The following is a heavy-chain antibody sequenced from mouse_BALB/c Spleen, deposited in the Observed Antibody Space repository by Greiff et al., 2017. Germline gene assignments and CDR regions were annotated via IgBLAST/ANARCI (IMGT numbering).Heavy chain of an antibody. J-gene: IGHJ4*01. Sequence: QVQLQQSGPELVKPGASVRISCKASGYTFTSYYIHWVKQRPGQGLEWIGWIYPGNVNTKYNEKFKGKATLTADKSSSTAYMQLSSLTSEDSAVYFCARSTYRYDGAAMDYWGQGTSVTVSS. CDR2: IYPGNVNT. D-gene: IGHD2-14*01. CDR1: GYTFTSYY. V-gene: IGHV1S56*01. CDR3: ARSTYRYDGAAMDY.